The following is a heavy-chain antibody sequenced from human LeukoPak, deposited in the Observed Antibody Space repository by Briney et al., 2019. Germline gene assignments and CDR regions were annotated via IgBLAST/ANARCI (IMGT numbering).Heavy chain of an antibody. Sequence: TSETLFLSCTVAGGSISSYYCSSIRQPAGKGLEWIGRIYTSGSTNYNPSLKSRVTMSVDTSKNQFSLKLSSLTAADAAVYYCARDGRRELVHAFDLWGRGTVVTVSS. V-gene: IGHV4-4*07. J-gene: IGHJ3*01. CDR2: IYTSGST. CDR3: ARDGRRELVHAFDL. D-gene: IGHD2-2*01. CDR1: GGSISSYY.